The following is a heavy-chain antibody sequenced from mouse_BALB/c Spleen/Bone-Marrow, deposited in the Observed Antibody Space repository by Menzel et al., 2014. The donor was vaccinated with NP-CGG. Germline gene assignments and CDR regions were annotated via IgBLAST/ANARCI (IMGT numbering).Heavy chain of an antibody. CDR1: GYAFSSSW. CDR2: IYPGDGDT. D-gene: IGHD4-1*01. V-gene: IGHV1-82*01. J-gene: IGHJ2*01. Sequence: VKLVESGPELVKPGASVKISCKASGYAFSSSWMNWVKQRPGQGLEWIGRIYPGDGDTYYNGKFKDKATLTADRSSSTAYMQLSSLTSVDSAVYFCARGRTGYYFDYWGQGTTLTVSS. CDR3: ARGRTGYYFDY.